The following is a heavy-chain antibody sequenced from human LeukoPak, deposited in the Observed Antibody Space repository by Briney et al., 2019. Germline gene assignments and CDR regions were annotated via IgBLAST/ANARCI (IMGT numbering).Heavy chain of an antibody. CDR2: INHSGSI. CDR1: GGSFSGYY. Sequence: SETLSLTCAVSGGSFSGYYWSWIRQPPGKGLEWIGEINHSGSINYNPSLKSRVTISLDTSKNQFSLKLSSVTAADTAVYYCARVTRVTMSFNFDYWGQGTLVTVSS. J-gene: IGHJ4*02. V-gene: IGHV4-34*01. D-gene: IGHD4-17*01. CDR3: ARVTRVTMSFNFDY.